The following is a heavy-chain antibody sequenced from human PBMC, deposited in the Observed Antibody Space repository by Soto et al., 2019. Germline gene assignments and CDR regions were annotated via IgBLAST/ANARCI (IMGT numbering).Heavy chain of an antibody. CDR2: IIPIFGTA. V-gene: IGHV1-69*01. Sequence: QVQLVQSGAEVKKPGSSVNVSCKASGGTFSSYAISWVRQAPGQGLEWMGGIIPIFGTANYAQKFQGRVTITADESTSTAYMELSSLRSEDTAVYYCARDIGDTYYDFWSGLGDWGQGTLVTVSS. CDR3: ARDIGDTYYDFWSGLGD. D-gene: IGHD3-3*01. CDR1: GGTFSSYA. J-gene: IGHJ4*02.